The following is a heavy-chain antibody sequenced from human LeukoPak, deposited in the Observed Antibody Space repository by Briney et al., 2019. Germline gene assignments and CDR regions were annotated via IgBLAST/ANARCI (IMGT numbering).Heavy chain of an antibody. CDR1: RFTFSSYS. Sequence: GGSLRLSCATSRFTFSSYSMNWVRQVPGRGPEWVANVNRDGSETYYLDSVKGRFTISKDNAKNSLYLQMNSLRAEDTALYHCARNNGMDVWGQGTTVIVSS. V-gene: IGHV3-7*03. CDR2: VNRDGSET. J-gene: IGHJ6*02. CDR3: ARNNGMDV.